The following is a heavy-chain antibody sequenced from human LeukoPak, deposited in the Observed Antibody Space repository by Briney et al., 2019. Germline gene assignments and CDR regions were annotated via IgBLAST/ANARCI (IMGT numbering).Heavy chain of an antibody. CDR2: IYPGDSDT. D-gene: IGHD4-17*01. Sequence: GESLKISCKGSGYSFTSYWIGWVRQMPGKGLEWMGIIYPGDSDTRYSPSFQGQVTISADKSISTAYLQWSSLKASDTAMYYCARNSAIGTVTTAFYPWGQGTLVTVSS. CDR1: GYSFTSYW. CDR3: ARNSAIGTVTTAFYP. V-gene: IGHV5-51*01. J-gene: IGHJ5*02.